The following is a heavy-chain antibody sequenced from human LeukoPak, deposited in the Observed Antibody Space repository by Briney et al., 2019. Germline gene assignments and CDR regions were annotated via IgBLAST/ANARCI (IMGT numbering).Heavy chain of an antibody. CDR2: IYHSGST. D-gene: IGHD2-21*01. CDR1: GYSISSGNY. CDR3: ARFPGETLYYMDV. J-gene: IGHJ6*03. V-gene: IGHV4-38-2*01. Sequence: PSETLSLTCSVSGYSISSGNYWGWIRLPPGKGLQWIGSIYHSGSTYYNPSLKSRVTISVDTSKNQFSLKLSSVTAADTAVYYCARFPGETLYYMDVWGKGTTVTVSS.